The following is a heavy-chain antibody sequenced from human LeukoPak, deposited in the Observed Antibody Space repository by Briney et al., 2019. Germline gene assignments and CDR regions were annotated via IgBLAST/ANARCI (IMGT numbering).Heavy chain of an antibody. CDR3: ARTSRLTAFDP. Sequence: SETLSLTCTVSGGSISSYYWSWIRQPPGKGLEWIGYIYYSGSTNYNPSLKGRVTISVDTSKNQFSLKLSSVTAADTAVYYCARTSRLTAFDPWGQGTLVTVSS. V-gene: IGHV4-59*01. J-gene: IGHJ5*02. CDR1: GGSISSYY. CDR2: IYYSGST. D-gene: IGHD3-16*01.